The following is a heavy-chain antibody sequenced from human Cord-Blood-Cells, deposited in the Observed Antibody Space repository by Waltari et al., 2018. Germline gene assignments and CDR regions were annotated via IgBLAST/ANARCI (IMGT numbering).Heavy chain of an antibody. CDR2: ISYDGSNK. D-gene: IGHD6-13*01. CDR3: ARSTGYSSSWYYYYYGMDV. CDR1: GFTFSSYG. Sequence: QVQLVESGGGVVQPGRSLRLSCAASGFTFSSYGMHWVRQAPGQGLEWVAVISYDGSNKYYADSVKGRFTISRDNSKNTLYLQMNSLRAEDTAVYYCARSTGYSSSWYYYYYGMDVWGQGTTVTVSS. V-gene: IGHV3-30*03. J-gene: IGHJ6*02.